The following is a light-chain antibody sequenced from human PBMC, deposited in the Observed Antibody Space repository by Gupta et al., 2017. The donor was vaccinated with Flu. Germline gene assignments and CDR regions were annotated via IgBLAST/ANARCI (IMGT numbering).Light chain of an antibody. CDR3: QQRSNWPVYT. CDR2: DAS. V-gene: IGKV3-11*01. Sequence: ATLSLSPGERATLSCRASQSVSSYLAWYQQKPGQAPRLLIYDASNRATGIPARFSGSGSGTDFTLTISSREPEDFAVYYCQQRSNWPVYTFGQGTKLEIK. J-gene: IGKJ2*01. CDR1: QSVSSY.